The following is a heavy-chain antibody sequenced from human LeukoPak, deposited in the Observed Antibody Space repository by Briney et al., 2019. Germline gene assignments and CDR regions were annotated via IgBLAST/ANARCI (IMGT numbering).Heavy chain of an antibody. Sequence: GRSPRLSRAASGFPFSSYGMRWVRQAPDKGLVWVAYIWYDGRKEYYADSVKGRFTISIDNSKNTLSLQMDSLRSDDTAVYYCAKAGTYTRTHYYYFYYMDVWGEGTTVTVSS. J-gene: IGHJ6*03. CDR2: IWYDGRKE. D-gene: IGHD2-2*01. CDR3: AKAGTYTRTHYYYFYYMDV. V-gene: IGHV3-33*06. CDR1: GFPFSSYG.